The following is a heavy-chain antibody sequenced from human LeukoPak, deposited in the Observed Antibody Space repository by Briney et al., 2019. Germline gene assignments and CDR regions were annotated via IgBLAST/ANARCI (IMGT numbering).Heavy chain of an antibody. D-gene: IGHD2-2*02. CDR1: GLILSDYE. Sequence: GGSLRLSCAASGLILSDYEMSWIRQAPGKGLEWVSGISYNGGITGYGDSVKGRSTISRDNAKNSLYLQMNSLRAEDTALYYCARVPASAISTLPRFDYWGQGTLVTVSS. CDR3: ARVPASAISTLPRFDY. CDR2: ISYNGGIT. V-gene: IGHV3-20*04. J-gene: IGHJ4*02.